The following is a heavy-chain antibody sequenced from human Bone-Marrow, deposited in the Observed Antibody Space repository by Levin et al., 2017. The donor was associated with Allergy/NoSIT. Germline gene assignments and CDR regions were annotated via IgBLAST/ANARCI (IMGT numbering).Heavy chain of an antibody. CDR1: GFTFSSYG. CDR2: ISYDGSNK. CDR3: AKDLEGSVVVPAAMPCWFDP. J-gene: IGHJ5*02. V-gene: IGHV3-30*18. D-gene: IGHD2-2*01. Sequence: GESLKISCAASGFTFSSYGMHWVRQAPGKGLEWVAVISYDGSNKYYADSVKGRFTISRDNSKNTLYLQMNSLRAEDTAVYYCAKDLEGSVVVPAAMPCWFDPWGQGTLVTVSS.